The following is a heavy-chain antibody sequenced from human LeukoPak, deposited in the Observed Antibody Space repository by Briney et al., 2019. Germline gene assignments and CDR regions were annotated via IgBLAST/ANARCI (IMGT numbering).Heavy chain of an antibody. CDR2: INTYNGNT. CDR1: GYTFTNYG. V-gene: IGHV1-18*01. CDR3: AREVLWFGELFFDY. D-gene: IGHD3-10*01. J-gene: IGHJ4*02. Sequence: ASVKVSCKASGYTFTNYGISWVRQAPGQGLEWMGWINTYNGNTNYAQKFQGRVTMTTDTSTSTAYMELRSLRSDDTAVYYCAREVLWFGELFFDYWGQGTLVTVSS.